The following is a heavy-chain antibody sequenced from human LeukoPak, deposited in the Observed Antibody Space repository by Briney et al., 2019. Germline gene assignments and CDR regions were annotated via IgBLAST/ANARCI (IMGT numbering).Heavy chain of an antibody. CDR3: ARGSYYKDV. J-gene: IGHJ6*03. CDR1: GFTFSSYA. CDR2: ISSNGGST. V-gene: IGHV3-64*01. Sequence: GGSLRLSCAASGFTFSSYAMHWVRQAPGKGLEYVSAISSNGGSTYYANSVKGRFTISRDNSKNTLYLQVNSLRAEDTAVYYCARGSYYKDVWGKGTTVTVAS.